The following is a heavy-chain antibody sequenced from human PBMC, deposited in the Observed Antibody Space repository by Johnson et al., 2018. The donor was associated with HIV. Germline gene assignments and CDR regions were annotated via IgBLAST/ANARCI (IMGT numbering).Heavy chain of an antibody. D-gene: IGHD4-11*01. CDR2: LSGGGGTS. CDR1: GFTFGNSA. V-gene: IGHV3-23*04. J-gene: IGHJ3*02. Sequence: VQLVESGGGVVQPGRSLRLSCAASGFTFGNSAMAWIRQAPGKGLDWVSVLSGGGGTSYYAATGNGPFPLSRDHSKNPLYLQMNGLRAEDTAMYYCARETRDDAFDIWGRGTMVTVSS. CDR3: ARETRDDAFDI.